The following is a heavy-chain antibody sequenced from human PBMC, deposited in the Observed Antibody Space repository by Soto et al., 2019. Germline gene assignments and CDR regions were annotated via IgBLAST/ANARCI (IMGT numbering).Heavy chain of an antibody. J-gene: IGHJ3*02. CDR1: GFTFDDYA. Sequence: EVQLVESGGGLVQPGRSLRLSCAASGFTFDDYAMHWVRQAPGKGLEWVSGISWNSGSIGYADSVKGRFTISRDNAKNSLYLQMHSLRAEDTALYYCAKDYYYGSSLAKGAFDIWGQGTMVTVSS. D-gene: IGHD3-10*01. V-gene: IGHV3-9*01. CDR2: ISWNSGSI. CDR3: AKDYYYGSSLAKGAFDI.